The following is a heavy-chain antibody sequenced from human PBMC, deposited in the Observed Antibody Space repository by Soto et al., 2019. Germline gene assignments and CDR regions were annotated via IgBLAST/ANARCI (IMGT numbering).Heavy chain of an antibody. CDR2: IYYSGST. CDR1: GFTFSSYA. Sequence: GSLRLSCAASGFTFSSYAMSWVRQAPGKGLEWIGSIYYSGSTNYNPSLKSRVTISVDTSKSQFSLKLSSVTAADTAVYYCVGWFGELLFDYWGQGTLVTVSS. J-gene: IGHJ4*02. D-gene: IGHD3-10*01. CDR3: VGWFGELLFDY. V-gene: IGHV4-59*01.